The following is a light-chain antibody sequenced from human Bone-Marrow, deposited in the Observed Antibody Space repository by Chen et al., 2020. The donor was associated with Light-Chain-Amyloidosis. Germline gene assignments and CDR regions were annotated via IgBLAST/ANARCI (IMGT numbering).Light chain of an antibody. Sequence: QSVLTQPPSVSGAPGQRVTISCTGSSSNIGAGYDVHWYQQLPGTAPKLLISGNNNRPSGVPDRFSGSKSGNSASRAITGLQAEEEADDYGQSYDSSLGGWVFGGGTRLTVL. CDR2: GNN. CDR1: SSNIGAGYD. J-gene: IGLJ3*02. V-gene: IGLV1-40*01. CDR3: QSYDSSLGGWV.